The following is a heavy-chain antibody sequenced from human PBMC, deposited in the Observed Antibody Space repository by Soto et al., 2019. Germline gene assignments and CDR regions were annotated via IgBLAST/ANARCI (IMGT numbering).Heavy chain of an antibody. Sequence: QVHLEESGGGVVQPGTSLRLSCVASGFTFSSYGMHWVRQAPGKGLEWVAVIPNTENKKYYADSVKGRFTISRYNSQNTLFLQMDSLMSEDTAMYYCARTAGGRVRGALDIWGQGTMVTVS. CDR2: IPNTENKK. D-gene: IGHD6-13*01. V-gene: IGHV3-30-3*01. J-gene: IGHJ3*02. CDR3: ARTAGGRVRGALDI. CDR1: GFTFSSYG.